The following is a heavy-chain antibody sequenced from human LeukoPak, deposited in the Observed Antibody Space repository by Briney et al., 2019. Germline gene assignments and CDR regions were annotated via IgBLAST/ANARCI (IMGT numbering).Heavy chain of an antibody. D-gene: IGHD5-12*01. Sequence: GGSLRLSCAASGFTFSSYAMSWVRQAPGEGLEWVSAISGSGGSTYYADSVKGRFTISRDNSKNTLYLQMNSLRAEDTAVYYCAKDPGYSGYDSSYFDYWGQGTLVTVSS. J-gene: IGHJ4*02. CDR1: GFTFSSYA. CDR2: ISGSGGST. V-gene: IGHV3-23*01. CDR3: AKDPGYSGYDSSYFDY.